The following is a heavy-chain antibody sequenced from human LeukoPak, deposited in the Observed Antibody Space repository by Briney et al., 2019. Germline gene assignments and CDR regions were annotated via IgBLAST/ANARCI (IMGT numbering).Heavy chain of an antibody. J-gene: IGHJ4*02. D-gene: IGHD3-9*01. Sequence: KASETLSLTCTVSSGSVSDSHYYWAWVRQPPGKGLEWLGCIFYSGNTHKNPSLKSQVTISINTSKNQFSLKVRSVTAADTPIYYCARDLSFGWFPYYFDYWGQGTLVTVSS. CDR1: SGSVSDSHYY. V-gene: IGHV4-39*07. CDR3: ARDLSFGWFPYYFDY. CDR2: IFYSGNT.